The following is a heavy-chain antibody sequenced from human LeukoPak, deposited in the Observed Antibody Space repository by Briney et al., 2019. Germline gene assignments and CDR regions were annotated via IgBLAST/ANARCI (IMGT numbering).Heavy chain of an antibody. CDR1: GFTFSSYS. Sequence: GGSLRLSCAASGFTFSSYSMKWVRQAPGKGLEWVSSISSSSSYIYYADSVKGRFTISRDNAKNSLYLQMNSLRAEDTAVYYCARGGLGGYYFFDYWGQGTLVTVSS. CDR3: ARGGLGGYYFFDY. V-gene: IGHV3-21*01. CDR2: ISSSSSYI. D-gene: IGHD3-22*01. J-gene: IGHJ4*02.